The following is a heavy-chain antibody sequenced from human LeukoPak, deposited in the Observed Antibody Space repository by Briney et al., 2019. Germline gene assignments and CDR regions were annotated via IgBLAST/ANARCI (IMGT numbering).Heavy chain of an antibody. CDR2: IYSGGST. V-gene: IGHV3-53*01. D-gene: IGHD3-10*01. CDR1: GFTVSSNY. Sequence: GGSLRLSCAASGFTVSSNYMSWVRKAPGKGLEWVSVIYSGGSTYYADSVKGRFTISRDNSKNTLYLQMNSLRAEDTAVYYCARDLRFGEKDYYYGMDVWGKGTTVTVSS. CDR3: ARDLRFGEKDYYYGMDV. J-gene: IGHJ6*04.